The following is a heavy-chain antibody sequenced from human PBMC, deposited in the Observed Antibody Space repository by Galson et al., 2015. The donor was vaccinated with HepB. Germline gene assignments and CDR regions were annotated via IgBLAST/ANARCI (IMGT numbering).Heavy chain of an antibody. J-gene: IGHJ3*02. V-gene: IGHV4-59*01. CDR3: ARSWEPNDAFDI. D-gene: IGHD1-26*01. Sequence: SETLSLTCTVSGGSISSYYWSWIRQPPGKGLEWIGYIYYSGSTNYNPSLKSRVTISVDTSKNQFSLKLSSVTAADTAVYYCARSWEPNDAFDIWGQGTMVTVSS. CDR2: IYYSGST. CDR1: GGSISSYY.